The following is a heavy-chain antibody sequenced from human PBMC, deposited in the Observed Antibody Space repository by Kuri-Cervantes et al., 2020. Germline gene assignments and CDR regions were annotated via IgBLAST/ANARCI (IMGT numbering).Heavy chain of an antibody. J-gene: IGHJ3*02. CDR3: ARAGGIVVVMFAFDI. D-gene: IGHD3-22*01. CDR2: ISSSGSTI. V-gene: IGHV3-11*01. Sequence: LSLTCAASGFTFDDYAMHWVRQAPGKGLEWVSYISSSGSTIYYADSVKGRFTISRDDAKNSLYLQMNSLRAEDTAVYYCARAGGIVVVMFAFDIWGQGTMVTVSS. CDR1: GFTFDDYA.